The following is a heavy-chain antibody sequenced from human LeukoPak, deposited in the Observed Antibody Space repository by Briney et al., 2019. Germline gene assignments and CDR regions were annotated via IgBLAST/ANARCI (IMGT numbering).Heavy chain of an antibody. CDR3: ARHRGNGYDRDFDI. CDR2: ISYSGST. J-gene: IGHJ3*02. Sequence: SETLSLTCTVSGGSISSYYWSWIRQPPGKGLEWIGYISYSGSTNYNPSLKSRVTISVDTSKNQFSLKLTSVTAADTAVYYCARHRGNGYDRDFDIWGQGTMVTVSS. D-gene: IGHD3-22*01. CDR1: GGSISSYY. V-gene: IGHV4-59*08.